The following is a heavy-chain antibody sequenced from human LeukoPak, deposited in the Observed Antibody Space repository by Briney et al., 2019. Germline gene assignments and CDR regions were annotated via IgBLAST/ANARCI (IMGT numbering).Heavy chain of an antibody. D-gene: IGHD4-17*01. CDR2: INHSGST. Sequence: PSETLSLTCAVYGGSFSGYYWSWIRQPPGKGLEWIGEINHSGSTNYNPSLKSRVTISVDTSKNQFSLKLSSVTAADTAVYYCARGLGKHLYGDYVSWFDPWGQGTLVTVSS. V-gene: IGHV4-34*01. CDR3: ARGLGKHLYGDYVSWFDP. J-gene: IGHJ5*02. CDR1: GGSFSGYY.